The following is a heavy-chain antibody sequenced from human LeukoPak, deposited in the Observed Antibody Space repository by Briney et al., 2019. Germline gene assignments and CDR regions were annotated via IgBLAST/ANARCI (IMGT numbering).Heavy chain of an antibody. V-gene: IGHV4-59*01. CDR2: IYDSGST. CDR1: GDSINNNY. D-gene: IGHD3-22*01. Sequence: PSETLSLTCTVSGDSINNNYWSWIRQPPGKGLEWIGYIYDSGSTKYNPSLKSRVTLSVDTSKNLFSLKLTSLTAADTAVYYCARLLRGGRDTPMVTMIVVRAKSGAFDIWGQGTMVTVSS. CDR3: ARLLRGGRDTPMVTMIVVRAKSGAFDI. J-gene: IGHJ3*02.